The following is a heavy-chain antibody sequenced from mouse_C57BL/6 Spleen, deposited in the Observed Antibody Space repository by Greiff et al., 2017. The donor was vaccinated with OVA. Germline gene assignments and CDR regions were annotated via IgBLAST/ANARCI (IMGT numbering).Heavy chain of an antibody. CDR1: GYSFTGYY. CDR3: ARGDFNWGYAMDY. CDR2: INPSTGGT. D-gene: IGHD4-1*01. J-gene: IGHJ4*01. V-gene: IGHV1-42*01. Sequence: EVQLQQSGPELVKPGASVKISCKASGYSFTGYYMNWVKQSPEKSLEWIGEINPSTGGTTYNQKFKAKATLTVDKSSSTAYMQLKSLTSEDSAVYYCARGDFNWGYAMDYWGQGTSVTVSS.